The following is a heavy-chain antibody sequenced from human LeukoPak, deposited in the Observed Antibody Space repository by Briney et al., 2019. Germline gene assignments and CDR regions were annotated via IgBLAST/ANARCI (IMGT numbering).Heavy chain of an antibody. CDR1: GFTFSSYA. CDR2: ISGSGGST. V-gene: IGHV3-23*01. D-gene: IGHD1-7*01. CDR3: AKRRGLELLYYYYMDV. Sequence: GGSLRLSCAASGFTFSSYAMSWVRQAPGKGLEWVSSISGSGGSTYFADSVKGRFTISRDNSKNTLYLQMNSLRAEDTAVYYCAKRRGLELLYYYYMDVWGKGTTVTVSS. J-gene: IGHJ6*03.